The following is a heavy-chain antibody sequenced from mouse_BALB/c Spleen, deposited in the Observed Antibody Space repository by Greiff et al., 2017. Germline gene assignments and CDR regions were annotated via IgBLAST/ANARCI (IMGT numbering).Heavy chain of an antibody. V-gene: IGHV1S137*01. J-gene: IGHJ3*01. Sequence: VQLQESGAELVRPGVSVKISCKGSGYTFTDYAMHWVKQSHAKSLEWIGVISTYYGDASYNQKFKGKATMTVDKSSSTAYMELARLTSEDSAIYYCARPPGDSSGYVWFAYWGQGTLVTVSA. D-gene: IGHD3-2*01. CDR2: ISTYYGDA. CDR1: GYTFTDYA. CDR3: ARPPGDSSGYVWFAY.